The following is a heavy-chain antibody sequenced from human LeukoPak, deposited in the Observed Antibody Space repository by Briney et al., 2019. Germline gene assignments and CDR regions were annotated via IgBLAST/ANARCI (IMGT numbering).Heavy chain of an antibody. CDR3: AGEGRRTDAFDI. CDR2: ISGSGGST. J-gene: IGHJ3*02. CDR1: GFTFSSYA. V-gene: IGHV3-23*01. Sequence: GGSLRLSCAASGFTFSSYAMSWVRQAPGKGLEWVSAISGSGGSTYYADSVKGRFTISRDNSKNTLYLQMNSLRAADTAVYYCAGEGRRTDAFDIWGQGTMVTVSS.